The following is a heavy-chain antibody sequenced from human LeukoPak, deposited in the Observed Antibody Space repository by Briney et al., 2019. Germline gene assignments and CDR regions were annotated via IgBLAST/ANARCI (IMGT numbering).Heavy chain of an antibody. CDR2: IRSKANSYAT. V-gene: IGHV3-73*01. Sequence: GGSLRLSCAASGFTFSGSAMHWVRQASGKGLEWVGRIRSKANSYATAYAASVKGRFTISRDDSKNTAYLQMNSLKTEDTAVYYCARDLGYKIRGVMWINGDRDGMDVWGQGTTVTVSS. J-gene: IGHJ6*02. CDR1: GFTFSGSA. D-gene: IGHD3-10*01. CDR3: ARDLGYKIRGVMWINGDRDGMDV.